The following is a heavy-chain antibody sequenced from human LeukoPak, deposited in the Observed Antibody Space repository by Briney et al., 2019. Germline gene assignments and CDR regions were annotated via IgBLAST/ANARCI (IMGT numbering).Heavy chain of an antibody. J-gene: IGHJ4*02. V-gene: IGHV3-23*01. CDR3: AKGLRGNYDY. CDR2: ITDNGINT. D-gene: IGHD1-26*01. CDR1: GFTFNSYA. Sequence: PGGSLRLSCAASGFTFNSYAMAWVRQPPAKGLEWVSSITDNGINTYYADSVKGRFTISRDNSKNTLYLQMNSLRAEDTAVYYCAKGLRGNYDYWGQGTLVTVSS.